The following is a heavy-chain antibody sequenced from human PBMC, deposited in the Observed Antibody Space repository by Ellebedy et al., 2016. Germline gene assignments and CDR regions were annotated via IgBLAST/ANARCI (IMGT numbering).Heavy chain of an antibody. D-gene: IGHD1-7*01. J-gene: IGHJ6*03. CDR3: NSGNLGYYYMDV. Sequence: GGSLRLXCTASGFTIANYAMSWFRQAPGKGLEWVGFIRSKAYGGTTEYAASLKTRFTISRDDSKSIVYLQMNSLKTEDTAVYYRNSGNLGYYYMDVWGRGTMVTVSS. CDR1: GFTIANYA. V-gene: IGHV3-49*03. CDR2: IRSKAYGGTT.